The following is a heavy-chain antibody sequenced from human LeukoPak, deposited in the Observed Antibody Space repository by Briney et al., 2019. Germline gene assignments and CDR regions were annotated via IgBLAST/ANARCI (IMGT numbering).Heavy chain of an antibody. D-gene: IGHD6-13*01. J-gene: IGHJ4*02. CDR1: GGSISSSSYY. CDR2: IYYSGST. CDR3: ARAYSSRASDY. V-gene: IGHV4-39*01. Sequence: SETLSLTCTVSGGSISSSSYYWGWIRQPPGKGLEWIGSIYYSGSTYYNPSLKSRVTISVNTSKNQFSLKLSSVTAADTAVYYCARAYSSRASDYWGQGTLVTVSS.